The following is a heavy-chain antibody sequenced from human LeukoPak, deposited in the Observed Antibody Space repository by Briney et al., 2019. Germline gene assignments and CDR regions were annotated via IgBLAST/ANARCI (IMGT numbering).Heavy chain of an antibody. Sequence: GGSLRLSCAASGFTFSNAWMSWVRQAPGKGLEWVGRLKGKTDGETQDYDGLVKVRLTMSRDDSKNTLKLQRNGLKTEDTAGYYCTTPWIRGRRSKAFDIWGQGTMVTVSS. V-gene: IGHV3-15*01. D-gene: IGHD3-16*01. CDR2: LKGKTDGETQ. J-gene: IGHJ3*02. CDR3: TTPWIRGRRSKAFDI. CDR1: GFTFSNAW.